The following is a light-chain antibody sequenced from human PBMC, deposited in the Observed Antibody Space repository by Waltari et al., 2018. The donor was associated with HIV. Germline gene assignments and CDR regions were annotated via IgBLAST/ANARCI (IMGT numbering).Light chain of an antibody. CDR1: QSIDTW. V-gene: IGKV1-5*03. J-gene: IGKJ1*01. Sequence: DIQMTQSPSTLSTSVGDRITITCRASQSIDTWLAWYQQKPGKAPKLLVYKTSSLQNGVPSRFSGSGSGTEFTLTISSLQPDDFATYYCQHYNTSSPWTFGQGTRVDI. CDR3: QHYNTSSPWT. CDR2: KTS.